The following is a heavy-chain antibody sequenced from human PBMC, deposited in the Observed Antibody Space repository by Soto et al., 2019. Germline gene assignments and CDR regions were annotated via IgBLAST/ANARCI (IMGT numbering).Heavy chain of an antibody. J-gene: IGHJ4*02. CDR2: INHSGST. D-gene: IGHD2-2*02. CDR3: ARGSPYCSSTSCYTLKVDY. V-gene: IGHV4-34*01. CDR1: GGSFSGYY. Sequence: SETLSLTCAVYGGSFSGYYWSWIRQPPGKGLEWIGEINHSGSTNYNPSLKSRVTISVDTSKNQFSLKLSSVTAADTAVYYCARGSPYCSSTSCYTLKVDYWGQGTLVTVSS.